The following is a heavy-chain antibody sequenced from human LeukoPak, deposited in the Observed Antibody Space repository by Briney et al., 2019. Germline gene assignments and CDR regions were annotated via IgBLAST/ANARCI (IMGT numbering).Heavy chain of an antibody. J-gene: IGHJ4*02. V-gene: IGHV3-48*03. CDR2: ISSSGSTT. CDR3: ARNDGY. Sequence: GGSLRLSCAASGFTFSSYEMNWVRQAPGKGLEWISYISSSGSTTYYADSVKGRFTISRDNSAKNSVYLQMNSLRAGDTAVYYCARNDGYWGQGTLVTVSS. CDR1: GFTFSSYE.